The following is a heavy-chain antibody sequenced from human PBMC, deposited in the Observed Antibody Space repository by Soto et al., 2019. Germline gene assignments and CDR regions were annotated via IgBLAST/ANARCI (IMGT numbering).Heavy chain of an antibody. V-gene: IGHV3-30-3*01. CDR1: GFSFSTYA. CDR3: TTSVAGLAFFED. D-gene: IGHD6-13*01. CDR2: ISYHGNNE. J-gene: IGHJ4*01. Sequence: GGSLRLSCAASGFSFSTYAMHWVRQAPGKGLEWVALISYHGNNEYYADSVKGRFTISRDNSKNTLYLQMNSLRTEDTALYYCTTSVAGLAFFEDWGQGTLVTV.